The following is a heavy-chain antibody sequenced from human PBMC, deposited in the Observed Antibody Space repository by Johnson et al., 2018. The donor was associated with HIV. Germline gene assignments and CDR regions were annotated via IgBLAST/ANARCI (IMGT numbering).Heavy chain of an antibody. Sequence: QVQLVESGGGVVQPGGSLRLSCAASGFTFSSYGMHWVRQAPGKGLEWVAFIRYDGSNKYYADSVKGRFTISRDNSKNTLYLQMNSLRAEDTAVYYCAKGGTWLVAAAGTWSAFDICGQGTMVTVSS. V-gene: IGHV3-30*02. J-gene: IGHJ3*02. CDR3: AKGGTWLVAAAGTWSAFDI. CDR2: IRYDGSNK. CDR1: GFTFSSYG. D-gene: IGHD6-13*01.